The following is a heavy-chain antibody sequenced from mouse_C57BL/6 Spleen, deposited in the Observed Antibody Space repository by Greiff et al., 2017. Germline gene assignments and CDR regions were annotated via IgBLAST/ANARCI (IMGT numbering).Heavy chain of an antibody. Sequence: QVQLKQPGAELVRPGSSVKLSCKASGYTFTSYWMHWVKQRPIQGLEWIGNIDPSDSETHYNQKFKDKATLTVDKSSSTAYMQLSSLTSEDSAVYYCARGGWEGPYYFDYWGQGTTLTVSS. CDR2: IDPSDSET. CDR3: ARGGWEGPYYFDY. V-gene: IGHV1-52*01. CDR1: GYTFTSYW. D-gene: IGHD3-3*01. J-gene: IGHJ2*01.